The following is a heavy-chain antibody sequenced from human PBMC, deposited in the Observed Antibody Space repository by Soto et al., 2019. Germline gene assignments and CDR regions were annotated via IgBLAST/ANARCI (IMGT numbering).Heavy chain of an antibody. CDR3: ARGLGAVATLLT. D-gene: IGHD6-19*01. V-gene: IGHV1-3*01. Sequence: QVQLVQSGAEVKKPGASVKVSCKASGYTFTSYAMHWVRQAPGQRLEWMGWINAGNGNTKYSQKFQGRVTITRDTSASTAYMELSSLRSEDTAVYYCARGLGAVATLLTWCQGTLVTVSS. J-gene: IGHJ5*02. CDR2: INAGNGNT. CDR1: GYTFTSYA.